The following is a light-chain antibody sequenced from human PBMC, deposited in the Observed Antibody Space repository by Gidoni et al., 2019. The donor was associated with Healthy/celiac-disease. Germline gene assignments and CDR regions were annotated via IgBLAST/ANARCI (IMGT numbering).Light chain of an antibody. CDR1: TSNIGSNP. J-gene: IGLJ2*01. V-gene: IGLV1-44*01. CDR3: ATWVDRLNGLT. CDR2: RNS. Sequence: QSVLTQPPSASGTPGQTITISCSESTSNIGSNPVNWYQHIPGASPKLLLSRNSQRPSGVPDRFSGSKSGTSASLAISDLQSEDEADYYCATWVDRLNGLTFGGGTKLTVL.